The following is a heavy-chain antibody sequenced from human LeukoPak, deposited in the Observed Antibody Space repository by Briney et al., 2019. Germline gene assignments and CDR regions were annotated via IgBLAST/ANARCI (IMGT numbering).Heavy chain of an antibody. J-gene: IGHJ4*02. CDR1: GYTFNTYG. V-gene: IGHV1-18*01. Sequence: GASVKVSCKASGYTFNTYGISWVRQAPGQGLEWMGWISTYNGDTGYVQNLQDRVTMTTDTSTSTAYMELMSLRSDDTAVYYCLRDAQRPRLTPDYWGQGTLVTVSS. D-gene: IGHD6-25*01. CDR3: LRDAQRPRLTPDY. CDR2: ISTYNGDT.